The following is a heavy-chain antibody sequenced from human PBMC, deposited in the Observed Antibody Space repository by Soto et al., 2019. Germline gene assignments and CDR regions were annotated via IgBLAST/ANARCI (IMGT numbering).Heavy chain of an antibody. D-gene: IGHD2-15*01. J-gene: IGHJ6*02. V-gene: IGHV4-30-4*01. Sequence: SETLSLTCTVSGGSISSGDYYWSWIRQPPGKGLEWIGYIYYSGSTYYNPSLKSRVTISVDTSKNQFSLKLSSVTAADTAVYYCARDIGYCSGGRCYSVGMDVWGQGTTVTVSS. CDR3: ARDIGYCSGGRCYSVGMDV. CDR1: GGSISSGDYY. CDR2: IYYSGST.